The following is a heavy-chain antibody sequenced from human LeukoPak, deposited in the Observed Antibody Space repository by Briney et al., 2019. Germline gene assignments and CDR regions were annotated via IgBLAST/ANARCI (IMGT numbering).Heavy chain of an antibody. V-gene: IGHV1-69*04. J-gene: IGHJ6*02. CDR1: GGTFSSYA. CDR2: IIPILGIA. Sequence: GAPVKVSCKASGGTFSSYAISWVRQAPGQGLEWMGRIIPILGIANYAQKFQGRVTITADKSTSTAYMELSSLRSEDTAVYYCARGGTGMDVWGQGTTVTVSS. CDR3: ARGGTGMDV. D-gene: IGHD1-1*01.